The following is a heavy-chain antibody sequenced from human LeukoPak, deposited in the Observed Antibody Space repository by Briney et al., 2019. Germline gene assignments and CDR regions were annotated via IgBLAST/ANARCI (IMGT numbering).Heavy chain of an antibody. CDR2: ISPSGSDT. V-gene: IGHV3-48*03. CDR3: ARDVFVVVTAVNDY. J-gene: IGHJ4*02. CDR1: GFTFSSYE. Sequence: GGSLRLSCVASGFTFSSYEMNWVRQAPGEGLEWVSYISPSGSDTKYADSVKGRFTIPRDNAKKSLYLEMNSLRAEDTAVYYCARDVFVVVTAVNDYWGQGTLVTVSS. D-gene: IGHD2-21*02.